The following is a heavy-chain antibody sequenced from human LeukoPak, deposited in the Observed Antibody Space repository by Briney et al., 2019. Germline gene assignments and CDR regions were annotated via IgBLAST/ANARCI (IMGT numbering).Heavy chain of an antibody. CDR3: ATSRGYGGYGLDV. CDR2: ISYRGST. CDR1: VGSISSHY. J-gene: IGHJ6*02. Sequence: SETLSLTRTVPVGSISSHYWSWIRQPPGKGLEWMGHISYRGSTNYNPSIQSRVTISVDMSKNQFSLKLSSVTDADTAVYYCATSRGYGGYGLDVWGQGTTVTVS. D-gene: IGHD4-23*01. V-gene: IGHV4-59*11.